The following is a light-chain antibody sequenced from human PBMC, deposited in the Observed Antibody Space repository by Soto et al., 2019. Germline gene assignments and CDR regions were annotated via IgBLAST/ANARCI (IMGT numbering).Light chain of an antibody. CDR3: QQYDSYPLT. Sequence: DVQMTQSPSTLSASVADRVTITCRASQSISIWLAWYQQKPGRAPKFLIYKASDLENGVPSRFSGSGSGTEFALTISSLQPDDFATYYCQQYDSYPLTFGGGTKVDIK. CDR1: QSISIW. CDR2: KAS. V-gene: IGKV1-5*03. J-gene: IGKJ4*01.